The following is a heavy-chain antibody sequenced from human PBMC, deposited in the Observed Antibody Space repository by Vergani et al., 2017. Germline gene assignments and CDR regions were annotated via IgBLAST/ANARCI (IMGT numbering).Heavy chain of an antibody. J-gene: IGHJ5*02. CDR3: ARDPTDASANWKGGWFVP. V-gene: IGHV3-9*02. CDR2: ISWNSGSI. D-gene: IGHD1-20*01. CDR1: GFPSDDYA. Sequence: EVQLVESGGGLVQPGRSLRLSCAASGFPSDDYAMHWVRQAPGKGLEWVLGISWNSGSIGYADSVKGRFTISRDNAKNSLYLQMNSLRAEDTALYYCARDPTDASANWKGGWFVPWGQGTLVTFSA.